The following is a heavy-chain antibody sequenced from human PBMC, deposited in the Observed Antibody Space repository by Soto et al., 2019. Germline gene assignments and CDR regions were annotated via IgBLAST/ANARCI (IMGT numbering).Heavy chain of an antibody. CDR1: GDTFTTNS. J-gene: IGHJ4*02. CDR3: ARGLLYATTYFEY. CDR2: IIPVVGTT. V-gene: IGHV1-69*06. Sequence: QVQLVQSGAEVKKPGSSVKVSCKASGDTFTTNSLNWVRQAPGQGLEWMGGIIPVVGTTKYAQKYQDRVTNTGDKSTNTAYMELSSLRSDDTAVYYCARGLLYATTYFEYWGQGTPVTVSS. D-gene: IGHD2-8*01.